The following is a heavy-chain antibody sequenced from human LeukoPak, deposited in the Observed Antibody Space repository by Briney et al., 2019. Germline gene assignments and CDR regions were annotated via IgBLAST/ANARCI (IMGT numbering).Heavy chain of an antibody. D-gene: IGHD1-26*01. V-gene: IGHV3-23*01. CDR2: VSGSGGRT. J-gene: IGHJ3*02. Sequence: GGSLRLSCVASGFAFSAFAISWVRQAPGRGLEWVSAVSGSGGRTFYADSVRGRFTISRDNSKKTVFLQMDSLTAEDTAVYYCAKGGAAMTYAPHGDVATTTLDAFDIWGQGTMVTVSS. CDR1: GFAFSAFA. CDR3: AKGGAAMTYAPHGDVATTTLDAFDI.